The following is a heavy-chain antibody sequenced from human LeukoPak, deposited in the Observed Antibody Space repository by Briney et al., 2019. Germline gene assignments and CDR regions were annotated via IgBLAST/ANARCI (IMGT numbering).Heavy chain of an antibody. Sequence: GGSLRLSCAASGFTFSAYNMNRVRRAPGKGLEWVSCLNSDYNIYYTDSAKGRFTISRDNAKNTLYLQMNSVRAEDSAIYYCAREGRGALNDAFDIWGQGTMVTVS. J-gene: IGHJ3*02. V-gene: IGHV3-69-1*02. CDR2: LNSDYNI. D-gene: IGHD1-26*01. CDR1: GFTFSAYN. CDR3: AREGRGALNDAFDI.